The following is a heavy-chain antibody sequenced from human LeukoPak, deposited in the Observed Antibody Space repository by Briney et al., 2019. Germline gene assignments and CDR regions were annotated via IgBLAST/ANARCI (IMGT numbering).Heavy chain of an antibody. J-gene: IGHJ4*02. Sequence: SETLSLTCAVYGGSFSGYYWSWIRQPPGKGLEWIGEINHSGSTNYNPSLKSRVTISVDTSKNQFSLKLSSVTAADTAVYYCARLRLLWFGELSSPHTPFDYWGQGTLVTVSS. V-gene: IGHV4-34*01. CDR1: GGSFSGYY. D-gene: IGHD3-10*01. CDR3: ARLRLLWFGELSSPHTPFDY. CDR2: INHSGST.